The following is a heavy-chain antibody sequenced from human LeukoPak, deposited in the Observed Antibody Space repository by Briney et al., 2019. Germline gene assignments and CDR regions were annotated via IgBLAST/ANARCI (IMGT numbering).Heavy chain of an antibody. CDR1: GFTFSSYS. CDR2: ISSSSSYI. CDR3: ARDDYGDYGLGAFDI. D-gene: IGHD4-17*01. V-gene: IGHV3-21*01. Sequence: GGSLRLSCAASGFTFSSYSMNWVRQAPGKGLEGVSSISSSSSYIYYADSVKGRFTISRDNAKNSLYLQMNSLRAEDTAVYYCARDDYGDYGLGAFDIWGQGTMVTVSS. J-gene: IGHJ3*02.